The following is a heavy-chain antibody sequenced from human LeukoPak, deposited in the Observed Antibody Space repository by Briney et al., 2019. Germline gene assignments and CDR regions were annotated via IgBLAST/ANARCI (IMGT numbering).Heavy chain of an antibody. J-gene: IGHJ4*02. CDR1: GFTFSSYA. D-gene: IGHD5-18*01. CDR3: AKGGIQLWSKPDY. V-gene: IGHV3-23*01. CDR2: ISGGGGST. Sequence: GGSLRLSCAASGFTFSSYAMSWVRQAPGKGLEWVSAISGGGGSTYYADSVKGRFTISRDNSKNTLYLQMNSLRAEDTAVYYCAKGGIQLWSKPDYWGQGTLVTVSS.